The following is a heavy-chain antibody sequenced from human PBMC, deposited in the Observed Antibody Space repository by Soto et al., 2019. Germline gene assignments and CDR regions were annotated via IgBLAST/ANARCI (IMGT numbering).Heavy chain of an antibody. Sequence: ETLSLPCTVSGGCISSYHWIWIRQPPGKGLELIGYIYYSGSTNYNPSLKSRVTISVDTSKNQFSLKLSSVTAEETAVYYCARAPGGDFWSGYYPPYYYGMDVWDQGTTVIVSS. V-gene: IGHV4-59*01. CDR2: IYYSGST. CDR1: GGCISSYH. D-gene: IGHD3-3*01. CDR3: ARAPGGDFWSGYYPPYYYGMDV. J-gene: IGHJ6*02.